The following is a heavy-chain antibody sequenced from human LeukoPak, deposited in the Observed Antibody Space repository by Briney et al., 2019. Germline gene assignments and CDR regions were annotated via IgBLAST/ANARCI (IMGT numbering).Heavy chain of an antibody. CDR3: ARDGLVDGMDV. V-gene: IGHV3-30-3*01. D-gene: IGHD3/OR15-3a*01. J-gene: IGHJ6*02. CDR1: GFTFSSYA. CDR2: ISYDGSNK. Sequence: GGSLRLSCAASGFTFSSYAMHWVRQAPGKGLEWVAVISYDGSNKYYADSVKGRFTISRDNSKNTLYLQMNSLRAEDTAVYYCARDGLVDGMDVWGQGTTVTVSS.